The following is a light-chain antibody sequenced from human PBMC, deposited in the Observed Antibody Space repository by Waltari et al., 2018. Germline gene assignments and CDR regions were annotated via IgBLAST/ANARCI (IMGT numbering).Light chain of an antibody. CDR3: QHYFDPPRT. J-gene: IGKJ1*01. CDR1: QTVLYSSDNTNY. CDR2: WAP. V-gene: IGKV4-1*01. Sequence: DIVMTQSPDSLAVSLGERATINCKSSQTVLYSSDNTNYLAWSQQKLGQPPKLLISWAPPRPSGFPDRFGGGGSGTDFTFTIGSLQPEDVAFYYFQHYFDPPRTFGQGTRVKSN.